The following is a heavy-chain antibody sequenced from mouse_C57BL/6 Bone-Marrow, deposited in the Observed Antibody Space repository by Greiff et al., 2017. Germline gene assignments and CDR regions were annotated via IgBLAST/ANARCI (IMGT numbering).Heavy chain of an antibody. CDR1: GFSLTSYG. V-gene: IGHV2-2*01. CDR2: IWSGGST. CDR3: ASHYYGSMWFAY. Sequence: QVQLKESGPGLVQPSQSLSITCTVSGFSLTSYGVHWVRQSPGKGLEWLGVIWSGGSTDYNAAFISRLSSSKDNSKSQVFFKMNSLQADDTAIYYCASHYYGSMWFAYWGQGTLVTVSA. D-gene: IGHD1-1*01. J-gene: IGHJ3*01.